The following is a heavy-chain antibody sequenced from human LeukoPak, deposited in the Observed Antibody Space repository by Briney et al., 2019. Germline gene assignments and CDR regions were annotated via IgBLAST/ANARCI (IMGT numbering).Heavy chain of an antibody. V-gene: IGHV4-59*01. CDR2: IYYSGST. Sequence: SETLSLTCTVSGGSISSYYWSWIRQPPGKGLEWMGYIYYSGSTNYNPSLKSRVTISVDTSKNQFSLKLSSVTAADTAVYYCARDRGYNWNDRIFDYWGQGTLVTVSS. D-gene: IGHD1-1*01. CDR3: ARDRGYNWNDRIFDY. CDR1: GGSISSYY. J-gene: IGHJ4*02.